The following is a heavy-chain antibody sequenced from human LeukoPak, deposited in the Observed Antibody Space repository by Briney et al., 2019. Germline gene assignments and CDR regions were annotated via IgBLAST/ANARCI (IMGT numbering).Heavy chain of an antibody. CDR3: ARAQGEHDYGDYGRYYYYMDV. J-gene: IGHJ6*03. V-gene: IGHV4-4*02. CDR2: IYHSGST. Sequence: SETLSLTCAVSGGSISSSNWWSWVRQPPGKGLEWIGEIYHSGSTNYNPSLKSRVTISVDKSKNQFSLKLSSVTAADTAVYYCARAQGEHDYGDYGRYYYYMDVWGKGTTVTVSS. D-gene: IGHD4-17*01. CDR1: GGSISSSNW.